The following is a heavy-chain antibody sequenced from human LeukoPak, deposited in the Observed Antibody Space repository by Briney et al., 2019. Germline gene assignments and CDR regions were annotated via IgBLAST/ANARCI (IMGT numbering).Heavy chain of an antibody. Sequence: GGSLRLSCAASGFTVSSNYMSWVRQAPGKGLEWVSVIYSGGSTYYTDSVKGRFTISRDNSKNTLYLQMNSLRAEDTAVYYCARDYYIAAAGRGVDWGQGTLVTVSS. CDR3: ARDYYIAAAGRGVD. CDR2: IYSGGST. J-gene: IGHJ4*02. CDR1: GFTVSSNY. D-gene: IGHD6-13*01. V-gene: IGHV3-66*01.